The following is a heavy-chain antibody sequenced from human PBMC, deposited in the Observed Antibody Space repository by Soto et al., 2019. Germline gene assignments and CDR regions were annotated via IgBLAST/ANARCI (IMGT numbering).Heavy chain of an antibody. CDR2: IMPFFGSG. CDR1: RGTFTNYA. V-gene: IGHV1-69*13. Sequence: ASVKVSCKALRGTFTNYAFSWVRQAPGQGPEWMGGIMPFFGSGNYAQKFQGRINITADESTSSVYLELTSLRSEDTAVYYCARDRAGYYSHFVYWGQGTLVTVSS. CDR3: ARDRAGYYSHFVY. D-gene: IGHD3-22*01. J-gene: IGHJ4*02.